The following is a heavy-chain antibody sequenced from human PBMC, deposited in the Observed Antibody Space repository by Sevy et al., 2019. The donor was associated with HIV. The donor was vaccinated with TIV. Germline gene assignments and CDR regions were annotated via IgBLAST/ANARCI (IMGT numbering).Heavy chain of an antibody. D-gene: IGHD4-4*01. V-gene: IGHV1-69*13. J-gene: IGHJ4*02. CDR1: GGTYSNYA. Sequence: ASVKVSCKASGGTYSNYALSWVRLAPGQGLEWMGGIIPIFGTTNFAQTFQGRVTLTADESRSTAYMELSSLKSADTAVYYCARTPLLSIPGTTDVYFDNWGQGTLVTVSS. CDR2: IIPIFGTT. CDR3: ARTPLLSIPGTTDVYFDN.